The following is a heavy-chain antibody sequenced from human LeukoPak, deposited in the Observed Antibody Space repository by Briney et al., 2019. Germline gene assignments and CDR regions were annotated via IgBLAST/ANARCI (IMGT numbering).Heavy chain of an antibody. Sequence: PSETLSLTCTVSGGSISRSSYYWGWIRQPPGKGLEWIGSIYYSGSTYYNPSLKSRVTISVDTSKNQFSLKLSSVTAADTAVYYCAHYYDSRGVGAFDIWGQGTMVTVSS. D-gene: IGHD3-22*01. J-gene: IGHJ3*02. CDR3: AHYYDSRGVGAFDI. CDR1: GGSISRSSYY. V-gene: IGHV4-39*07. CDR2: IYYSGST.